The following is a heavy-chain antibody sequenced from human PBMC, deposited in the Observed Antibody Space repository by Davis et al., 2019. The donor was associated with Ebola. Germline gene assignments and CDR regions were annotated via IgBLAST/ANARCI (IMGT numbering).Heavy chain of an antibody. J-gene: IGHJ4*02. V-gene: IGHV4-34*01. CDR1: GGSFSDYS. CDR2: INHRGST. D-gene: IGHD3-22*01. Sequence: MPSETLSLTCAVYGGSFSDYSWNWIRQPPGKGLEWIGEINHRGSTTYGPSLKSRLTISVDTSKNQFSLKLSSVTAADTAVYYCARENSVYYYDSSGYYVWGQGTLVTVSS. CDR3: ARENSVYYYDSSGYYV.